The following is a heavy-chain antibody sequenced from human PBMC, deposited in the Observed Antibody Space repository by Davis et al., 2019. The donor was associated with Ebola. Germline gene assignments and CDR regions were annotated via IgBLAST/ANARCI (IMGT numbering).Heavy chain of an antibody. CDR3: ARGRGDPRIFDY. CDR1: GGSISYYY. CDR2: IYYSGDT. Sequence: MPSETLSLTCTVSGGSISYYYWSWIRQSPGKGPEWIGYIYYSGDTHYNPPLKSWVTISVDTSKNEFSLNLRSVTAADTATYYCARGRGDPRIFDYWGQGILVTVSS. J-gene: IGHJ4*02. V-gene: IGHV4-59*01. D-gene: IGHD2-21*02.